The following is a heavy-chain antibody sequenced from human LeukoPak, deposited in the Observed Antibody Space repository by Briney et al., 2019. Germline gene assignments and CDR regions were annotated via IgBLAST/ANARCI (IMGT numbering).Heavy chain of an antibody. Sequence: GGPPRLSCAASGFALRDYWMNWVRQAPGKGLEWVANINLGGSVILYVDSVKGRFTASRDNAENSVSLQMNSLRAEDTAVYYCAAWELHNYWGRGTLVTV. CDR2: INLGGSVI. V-gene: IGHV3-7*01. CDR1: GFALRDYW. J-gene: IGHJ4*02. CDR3: AAWELHNY. D-gene: IGHD4-23*01.